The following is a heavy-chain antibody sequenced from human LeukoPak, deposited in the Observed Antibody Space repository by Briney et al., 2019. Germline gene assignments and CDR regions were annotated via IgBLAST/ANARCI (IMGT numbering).Heavy chain of an antibody. CDR3: ARGRTTYYGSGSYSFPRGMDV. D-gene: IGHD3-10*01. J-gene: IGHJ6*02. CDR2: INHSGST. CDR1: GGSFSGYY. Sequence: SETLSLTCAVYGGSFSGYYWSWIRQPPGKGLEWIGEINHSGSTNYNPSLKSRVTISVDTSKIQFSLKLSSVTAADTAVYYCARGRTTYYGSGSYSFPRGMDVWGQGTTVTVSS. V-gene: IGHV4-34*01.